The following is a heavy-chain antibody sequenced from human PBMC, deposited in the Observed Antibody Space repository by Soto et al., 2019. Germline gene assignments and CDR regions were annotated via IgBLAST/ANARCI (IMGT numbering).Heavy chain of an antibody. D-gene: IGHD6-19*01. CDR2: ISSSSRTI. CDR1: GFTFSTYS. CDR3: ARDGSGWINWFDP. Sequence: EVQLVESGGGLVQPGGSLRLSCAASGFTFSTYSMNWVRQAPGKGLEWVSYISSSSRTIYYADSVKGRFTISRDNAKNSLFLQMNSLRDEDTAVYYCARDGSGWINWFDPWGQGTLVTVSS. J-gene: IGHJ5*02. V-gene: IGHV3-48*02.